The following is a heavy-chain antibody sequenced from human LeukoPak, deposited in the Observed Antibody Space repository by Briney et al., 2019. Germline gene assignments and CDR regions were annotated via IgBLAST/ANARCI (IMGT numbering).Heavy chain of an antibody. CDR3: ARDRRGFCTSTSCYAGFDF. CDR2: ISVSGSAI. D-gene: IGHD2-2*01. J-gene: IGHJ4*02. CDR1: GFTFSSYE. V-gene: IGHV3-48*03. Sequence: GGSLRLSCVASGFTFSSYEMNWVRQAPGKGLEWVSYISVSGSAIYYADSVKGRFTISRDNAKSSLYLQMNSLRTEDTAIYFCARDRRGFCTSTSCYAGFDFWGQGTLVTVSS.